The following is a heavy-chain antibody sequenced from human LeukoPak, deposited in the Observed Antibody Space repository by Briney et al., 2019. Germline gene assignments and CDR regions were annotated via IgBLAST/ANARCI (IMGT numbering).Heavy chain of an antibody. Sequence: SVNVSCKASGGTFSSYAISWVRQAPGQGLEWMGRIIPILGIANYAQKFQGRVTITADKSTSTAYMELSSLRSEDTAVYYCARLYYYGSGTDRPDDYWGQGTLVTVSS. V-gene: IGHV1-69*04. J-gene: IGHJ4*02. CDR1: GGTFSSYA. CDR2: IIPILGIA. D-gene: IGHD3-10*01. CDR3: ARLYYYGSGTDRPDDY.